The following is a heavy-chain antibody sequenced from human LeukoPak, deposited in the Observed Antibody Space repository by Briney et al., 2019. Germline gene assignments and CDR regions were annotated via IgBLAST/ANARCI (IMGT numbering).Heavy chain of an antibody. Sequence: SVKVSCKASGGTFSTYATCWVRQAPGQGLEWVGGIIPIFGTADYAQKFQGRVTITADESTSTAYMELSSLRSEDTAVYYCAREPESSGYYFFSWGQGTLVTVSS. CDR3: AREPESSGYYFFS. V-gene: IGHV1-69*01. D-gene: IGHD3-22*01. CDR2: IIPIFGTA. CDR1: GGTFSTYA. J-gene: IGHJ5*02.